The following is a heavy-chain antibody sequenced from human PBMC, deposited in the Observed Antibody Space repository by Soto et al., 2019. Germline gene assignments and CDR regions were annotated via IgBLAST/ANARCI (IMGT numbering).Heavy chain of an antibody. D-gene: IGHD6-19*01. CDR1: GFTFSDYY. Sequence: PGGSLRLSCAASGFTFSDYYMAWIRQAPGEGPEWISYITWSSRTIYYADSVKGRFTISRDNARNSLYLQMNSLRAEDTAIHYCARIAVPATHWFDPWGRGTLVTVSS. J-gene: IGHJ5*02. V-gene: IGHV3-11*01. CDR3: ARIAVPATHWFDP. CDR2: ITWSSRTI.